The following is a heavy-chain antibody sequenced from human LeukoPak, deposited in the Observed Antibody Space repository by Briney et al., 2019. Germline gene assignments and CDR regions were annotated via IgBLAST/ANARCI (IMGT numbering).Heavy chain of an antibody. Sequence: PGGSLRLSCAASGFTFSSYAMHWVRQAPGKGLEGVAVISYDGSNKYYADSVKGRFTISRDNSKNTLYLQMNSLRAEDTAVYYCAKDQAWLRFDYSGQGTLVTVSS. CDR2: ISYDGSNK. CDR3: AKDQAWLRFDY. CDR1: GFTFSSYA. V-gene: IGHV3-30-3*01. J-gene: IGHJ4*02. D-gene: IGHD5-12*01.